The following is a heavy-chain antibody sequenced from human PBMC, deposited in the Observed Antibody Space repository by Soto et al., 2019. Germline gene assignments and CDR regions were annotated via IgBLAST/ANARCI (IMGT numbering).Heavy chain of an antibody. D-gene: IGHD6-19*01. V-gene: IGHV5-51*01. Sequence: PGESLKISCKGSGYSFTSYWIGWVRQMPGKGLEWMGIIYPGDSDTRYSPSFQGQVTISADKSISTAYLQWSSLKASDTAMYYCARKVAVAGTYYGMDVWGQGTTVTVSS. CDR2: IYPGDSDT. J-gene: IGHJ6*02. CDR3: ARKVAVAGTYYGMDV. CDR1: GYSFTSYW.